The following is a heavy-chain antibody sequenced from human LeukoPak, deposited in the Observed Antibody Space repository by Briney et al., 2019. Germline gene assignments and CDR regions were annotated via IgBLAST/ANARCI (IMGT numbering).Heavy chain of an antibody. D-gene: IGHD2-8*01. CDR1: GVSVSGYY. Sequence: SETLSLTCAVHGVSVSGYYWSWIRQSPGKGLEWIREIYHSGYTNYNPSLKRRVTISAATSENQLSLRLTSVTAADTAVYYCARMRCGHTDNICYNYWGQGTLVTVSS. V-gene: IGHV4-34*01. CDR2: IYHSGYT. CDR3: ARMRCGHTDNICYNY. J-gene: IGHJ4*02.